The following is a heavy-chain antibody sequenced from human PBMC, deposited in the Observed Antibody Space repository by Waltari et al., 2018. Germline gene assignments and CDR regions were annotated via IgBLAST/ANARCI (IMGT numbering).Heavy chain of an antibody. CDR2: IYSSGTT. D-gene: IGHD1-26*01. CDR1: GVSIATYY. Sequence: QAQLQESGPGMVKSSETLSLTCTVSGVSIATYYWSWVRQPAGKGLEWIGRIYSSGTTHYNPSLKSRLSRSSDTSKNQFSLKVTSVTAADTAVYYCASSGNHFGEYFDSWGQGAQVTV. J-gene: IGHJ4*02. V-gene: IGHV4-4*07. CDR3: ASSGNHFGEYFDS.